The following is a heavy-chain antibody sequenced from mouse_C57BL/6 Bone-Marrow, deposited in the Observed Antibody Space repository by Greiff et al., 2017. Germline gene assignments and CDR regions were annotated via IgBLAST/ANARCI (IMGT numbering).Heavy chain of an antibody. Sequence: EVQVVESGPGLVKPSQSLSLTCSVTGYSITSGYYWNWIRQFPGNKLEWMGYISYDGSNNYNPSLKNRISITRDTSKNQFFLKLNSVTTEDTATYYCAREDGYWGQGTTLTVSS. CDR2: ISYDGSN. D-gene: IGHD2-3*01. CDR1: GYSITSGYY. CDR3: AREDGY. J-gene: IGHJ2*01. V-gene: IGHV3-6*01.